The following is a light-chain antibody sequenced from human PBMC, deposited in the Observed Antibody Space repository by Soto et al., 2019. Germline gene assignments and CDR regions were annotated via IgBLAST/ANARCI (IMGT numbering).Light chain of an antibody. V-gene: IGKV3-15*01. CDR1: QRVGIN. CDR3: QQYGGWPRV. J-gene: IGKJ1*01. Sequence: EIVMTQSPATLSVSPGETATLSCRASQRVGINLAWSQQKPGQAPRLLISSASTRVSGIPNKFSGSGSVTEFTLPISSLQSEDFAFFYCQQYGGWPRVFGQGTKVEIK. CDR2: SAS.